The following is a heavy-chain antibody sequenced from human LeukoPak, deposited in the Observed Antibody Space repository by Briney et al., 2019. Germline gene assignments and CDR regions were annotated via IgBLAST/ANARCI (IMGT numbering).Heavy chain of an antibody. CDR3: ARGVRTNFDY. J-gene: IGHJ4*02. CDR2: ISSSSSYI. V-gene: IGHV3-21*01. Sequence: GGSLRLSCAASGLTFSSYSMNWVRQAPGKGLEWVSSISSSSSYIYYADSVKGRFTISRDNAKNSLYLQMNSLRAEDTAVYYCARGVRTNFDYWGQGTLVTVSS. D-gene: IGHD2-2*01. CDR1: GLTFSSYS.